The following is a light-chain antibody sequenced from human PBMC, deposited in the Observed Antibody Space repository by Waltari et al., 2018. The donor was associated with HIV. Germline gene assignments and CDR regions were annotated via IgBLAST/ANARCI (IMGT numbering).Light chain of an antibody. CDR1: SSNIGNNA. CDR3: AAWDDSLNGYV. J-gene: IGLJ1*01. Sequence: QSVLTQPPPVTEAPSQRVTISCSGSSSNIGNNAVNWYQQLPGKAPKLLIYYDDLLPSGVSDRFSGSKSGTSASLAISGLQSEDEADYYCAAWDDSLNGYVFGTGTKVTVL. V-gene: IGLV1-36*01. CDR2: YDD.